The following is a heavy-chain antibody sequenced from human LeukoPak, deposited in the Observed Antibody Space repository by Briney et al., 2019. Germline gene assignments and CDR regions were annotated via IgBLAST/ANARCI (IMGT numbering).Heavy chain of an antibody. J-gene: IGHJ4*02. CDR1: GFTFSGYW. CDR3: ARERYDILTGYSNFDY. Sequence: GGSLRLSCAASGFTFSGYWMHWVRQAPGKGLVWVSRINGDGSSTSYADSVKGRFTISRDNAKNTLYLQMNSLRAEDTAVYYCARERYDILTGYSNFDYWGQGTLVTVSS. CDR2: INGDGSST. D-gene: IGHD3-9*01. V-gene: IGHV3-74*01.